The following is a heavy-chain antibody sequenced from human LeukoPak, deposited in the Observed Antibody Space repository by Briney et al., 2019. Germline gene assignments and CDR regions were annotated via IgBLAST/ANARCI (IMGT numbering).Heavy chain of an antibody. CDR1: GFTFDDYA. V-gene: IGHV3-9*01. D-gene: IGHD1-1*01. CDR3: AKDFNDFSGFDY. Sequence: PGRSLRLSCAASGFTFDDYAMHWVRQAPGKGLEWVAGLRWNSDNKVYVDSVKGRFSISRDNAKNSLYLQMNSLKPEDTGLYFCAKDFNDFSGFDYWGQGTLVTVSS. CDR2: LRWNSDNK. J-gene: IGHJ4*02.